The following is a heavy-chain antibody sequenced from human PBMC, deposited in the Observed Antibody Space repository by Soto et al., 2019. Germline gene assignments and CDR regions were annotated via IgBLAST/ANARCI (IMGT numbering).Heavy chain of an antibody. CDR1: GYTFTSYG. CDR2: ISAYNGNK. CDR3: ARERDDFDY. Sequence: GASAKVSCKASGYTFTSYGIRWVRQAPGKGLEWMGWISAYNGNKKYAKKLQGRVTMTKDTSTRKDYMELRRLRYEETAVYYCARERDDFDYWGQGTLVTVSS. J-gene: IGHJ4*02. V-gene: IGHV1-18*01.